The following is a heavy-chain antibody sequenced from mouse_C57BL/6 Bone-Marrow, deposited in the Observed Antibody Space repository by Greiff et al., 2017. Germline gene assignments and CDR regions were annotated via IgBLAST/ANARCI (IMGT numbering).Heavy chain of an antibody. CDR3: AKLPFDY. J-gene: IGHJ2*01. D-gene: IGHD2-12*01. Sequence: VQLQQSGAELAKPGASVKLSCKASGYTFTSYWLHWVKQRPGQGLEWIGYINPSSGYTKYNQKFKDKATLTADKSSRTAYMQLSSLTYEDSAVYYGAKLPFDYWGQGTTLTVSS. V-gene: IGHV1-7*01. CDR1: GYTFTSYW. CDR2: INPSSGYT.